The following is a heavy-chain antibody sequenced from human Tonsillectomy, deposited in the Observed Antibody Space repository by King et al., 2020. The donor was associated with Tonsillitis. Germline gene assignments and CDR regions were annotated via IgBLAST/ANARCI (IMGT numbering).Heavy chain of an antibody. V-gene: IGHV3-30*18. CDR3: AKEWGLGYCSRTSPYYYGMDV. CDR2: ISYDGSNK. CDR1: GFTFSSYG. D-gene: IGHD2-2*01. Sequence: VQLVESGGGVVQPGRSLRLSCAASGFTFSSYGMHWVRQAPGKGLEWVAVISYDGSNKYYADSVKGRFTISRDNSKNTLYMQMNSLRGEDTAVYYCAKEWGLGYCSRTSPYYYGMDVWGQGTTVTVSS. J-gene: IGHJ6*02.